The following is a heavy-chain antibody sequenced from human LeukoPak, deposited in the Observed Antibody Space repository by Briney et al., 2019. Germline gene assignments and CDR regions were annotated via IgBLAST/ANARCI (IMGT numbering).Heavy chain of an antibody. CDR2: ISPDGSTT. CDR3: TRDFDFSSAI. Sequence: HPGGSLRPSCAASGFTFSSYWMHWVRQAPGKGLVWVSRISPDGSTTGHADSVKGRFTTSRDNAKNTLFLQMNSLRAEDTAVYYCTRDFDFSSAIWGQGTLVTVSS. J-gene: IGHJ4*02. V-gene: IGHV3-74*01. CDR1: GFTFSSYW. D-gene: IGHD3-3*01.